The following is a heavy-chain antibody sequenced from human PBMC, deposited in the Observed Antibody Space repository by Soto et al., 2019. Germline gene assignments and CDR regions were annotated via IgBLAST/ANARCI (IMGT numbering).Heavy chain of an antibody. CDR3: ANPKWGWLKQAAFDY. CDR2: ISGSGGST. CDR1: GFTFSSYA. D-gene: IGHD7-27*01. V-gene: IGHV3-23*01. Sequence: GGSLRLSCAASGFTFSSYAMSWVRQAPGKGLEWVSAISGSGGSTYYADSVKGRFTISRDNSKNTLYLQMNSLRAEDTAVYYCANPKWGWLKQAAFDYWGQGTLVTVSS. J-gene: IGHJ4*02.